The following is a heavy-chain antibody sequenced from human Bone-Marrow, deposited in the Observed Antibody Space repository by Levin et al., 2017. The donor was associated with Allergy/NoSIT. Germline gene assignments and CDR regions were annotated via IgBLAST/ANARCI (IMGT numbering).Heavy chain of an antibody. J-gene: IGHJ6*02. CDR1: GYSISSGYY. V-gene: IGHV4-38-2*02. Sequence: SETLSLTCTVSGYSISSGYYWGWIRQPPGKGLEWIGSIYHSGSTYYNPSLKSRVTISVDTSKNQFSLKLSSVTAADTAVYYCARVEAVSGWYSATIYDYGMDVWGQGTTVTVSS. CDR3: ARVEAVSGWYSATIYDYGMDV. CDR2: IYHSGST. D-gene: IGHD6-19*01.